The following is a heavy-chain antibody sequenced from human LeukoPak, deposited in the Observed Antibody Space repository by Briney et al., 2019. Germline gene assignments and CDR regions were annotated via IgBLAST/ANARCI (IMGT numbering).Heavy chain of an antibody. CDR3: AGGYCSSTSCYWNY. CDR2: IYHSGST. Sequence: SETLSLTCTVSGYSISSGYYWGWIRQPPGKGLEWIGSIYHSGSTYYNPSLKSRVTISVDTSKNQFSLKLSSVTAADTAVYYCAGGYCSSTSCYWNYWGQGTLVTVSS. CDR1: GYSISSGYY. J-gene: IGHJ4*02. V-gene: IGHV4-38-2*02. D-gene: IGHD2-2*03.